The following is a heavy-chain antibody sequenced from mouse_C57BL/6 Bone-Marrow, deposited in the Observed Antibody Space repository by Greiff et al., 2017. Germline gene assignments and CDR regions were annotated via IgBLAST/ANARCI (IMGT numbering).Heavy chain of an antibody. CDR3: ALYYSNPYAMDY. Sequence: QVQLQQPGAELVKPGASVKVSCKASGYTFTSYWMHWVKQRPGQGLEWIGRIHPSDSDTNYNQKFKGKATLTVDKSSSTAYMQLSILTSEDAAVYYCALYYSNPYAMDYWGQGTSVTVAS. D-gene: IGHD2-5*01. V-gene: IGHV1-74*01. CDR1: GYTFTSYW. J-gene: IGHJ4*01. CDR2: IHPSDSDT.